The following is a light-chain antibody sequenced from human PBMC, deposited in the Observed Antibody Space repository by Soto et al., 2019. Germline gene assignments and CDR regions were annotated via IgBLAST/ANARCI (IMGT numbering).Light chain of an antibody. J-gene: IGLJ2*01. Sequence: QSALTQPASVSGSPGQSITISCTGTNSDIGDYNYVSWYQQYPDTAPTLIIFEISSRLPGVSDRFSGSKSGNTASLTISGLQPEDEAHYYCSSFRSDNTLVFGGGTQLTVL. CDR1: NSDIGDYNY. V-gene: IGLV2-14*01. CDR2: EIS. CDR3: SSFRSDNTLV.